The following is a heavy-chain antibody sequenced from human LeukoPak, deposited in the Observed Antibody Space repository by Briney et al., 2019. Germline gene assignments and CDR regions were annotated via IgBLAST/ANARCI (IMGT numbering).Heavy chain of an antibody. J-gene: IGHJ4*02. CDR3: ARAAWGYSGYDSDY. V-gene: IGHV1-18*04. CDR2: ISAYNGNT. D-gene: IGHD5-12*01. CDR1: GYTFTSYG. Sequence: VASVKVSCKASGYTFTSYGISWVRQAPGQGLEWMGWISAYNGNTNYAQKLQGRVTMTTDTSTSTAYMELRSLRSDDTAVYYCARAAWGYSGYDSDYWGQGTLVTVSS.